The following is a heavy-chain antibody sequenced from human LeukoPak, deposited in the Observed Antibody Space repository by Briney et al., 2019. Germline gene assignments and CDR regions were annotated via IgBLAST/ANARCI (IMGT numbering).Heavy chain of an antibody. Sequence: GGSLRLSCAASGFTFSSYGMHWVRHAPGKGLEWVAVKSYDGSNKYYADSVKGRFTISRDNSKNTLYLQVNSLRAEDTAVYYCTKGGVVLTILDYWGQGTLVTVSS. J-gene: IGHJ4*02. CDR1: GFTFSSYG. D-gene: IGHD3-9*01. CDR3: TKGGVVLTILDY. CDR2: KSYDGSNK. V-gene: IGHV3-30*18.